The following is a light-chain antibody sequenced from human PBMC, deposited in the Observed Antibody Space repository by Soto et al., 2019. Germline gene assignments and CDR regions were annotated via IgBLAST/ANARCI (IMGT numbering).Light chain of an antibody. CDR1: QSLGIW. J-gene: IGKJ1*01. CDR2: DAS. Sequence: DIQMTQSPSTLSASVGDRVTITCRASQSLGIWLAWHQQKPGKAPKLLIYDASTLKSGVPSRFSGSGSGTKFTLTISSLQPDDFATYYCQEYYSYAGTFGQGTKVEVK. V-gene: IGKV1-5*01. CDR3: QEYYSYAGT.